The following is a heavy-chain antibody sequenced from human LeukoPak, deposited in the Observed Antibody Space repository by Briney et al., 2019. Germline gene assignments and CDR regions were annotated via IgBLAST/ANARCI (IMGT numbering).Heavy chain of an antibody. Sequence: GGSLRLSCAASGFTFSSYSMNWVRQAPGKGLEWVSSISSSSSYIYYADSVKGRFTISRDNAKNSLYLQMNSLRAEDTAVYYCARGSNGDYLPFDYWGQGTLVTVS. J-gene: IGHJ4*02. V-gene: IGHV3-21*01. CDR2: ISSSSSYI. CDR1: GFTFSSYS. D-gene: IGHD4-17*01. CDR3: ARGSNGDYLPFDY.